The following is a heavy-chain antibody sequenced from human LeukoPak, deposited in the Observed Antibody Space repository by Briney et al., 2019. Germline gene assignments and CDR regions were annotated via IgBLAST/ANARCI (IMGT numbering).Heavy chain of an antibody. V-gene: IGHV4-34*01. CDR2: INHSGGT. CDR3: ARGGGYSGLGY. J-gene: IGHJ4*02. CDR1: GGSFSGYY. Sequence: PSETLSLTCAVYGGSFSGYYWSWIRQPPGKGLEWIGEINHSGGTNYNPSLKSRVTISVDTSKNQFSLKLSSVTAADTAVYYCARGGGYSGLGYWGQGTLVTVSS. D-gene: IGHD5-12*01.